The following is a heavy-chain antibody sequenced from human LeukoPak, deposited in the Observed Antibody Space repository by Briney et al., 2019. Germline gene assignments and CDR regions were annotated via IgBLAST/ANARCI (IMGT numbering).Heavy chain of an antibody. CDR1: GFTFSSYG. Sequence: GGSLRLSCAASGFTFSSYGMHWVRQAPGKGLEWVAVIWYDGSNKYYADSVKGRFTISRDNSKNTLYLQMNSLQTEDTAVYYCATSMVRGADFDHWGQGTLVTVSS. D-gene: IGHD3-10*01. J-gene: IGHJ4*02. V-gene: IGHV3-33*01. CDR3: ATSMVRGADFDH. CDR2: IWYDGSNK.